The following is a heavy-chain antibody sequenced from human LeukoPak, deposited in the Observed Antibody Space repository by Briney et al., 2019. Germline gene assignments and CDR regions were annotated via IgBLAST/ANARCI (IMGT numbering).Heavy chain of an antibody. J-gene: IGHJ3*02. D-gene: IGHD6-6*01. CDR2: IIPIFGTA. CDR1: GGTFSSYA. Sequence: ASVKVSCKASGGTFSSYAISWVRQAPGQGLEWMGGIIPIFGTANYAQKFQGRVTITADESTSTAYMELSSLRSEDTAVYYCARVTAAARSDAFDIWGQGTMVTVSS. CDR3: ARVTAAARSDAFDI. V-gene: IGHV1-69*13.